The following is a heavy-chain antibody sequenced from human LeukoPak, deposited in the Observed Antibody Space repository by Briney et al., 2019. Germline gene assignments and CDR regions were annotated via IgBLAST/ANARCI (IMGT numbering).Heavy chain of an antibody. D-gene: IGHD6-13*01. CDR2: ISSSSSTI. J-gene: IGHJ4*02. CDR1: VFTFSSYS. V-gene: IGHV3-48*01. CDR3: ARDLQQLGQHNFDY. Sequence: GGSLRLSCAASVFTFSSYSMNWVRQAPGKGLEWVSYISSSSSTIYYADSVKGRFTISRDNAKNSLYLQMNSLRAEDTAVYYCARDLQQLGQHNFDYWGQGTLVTVSS.